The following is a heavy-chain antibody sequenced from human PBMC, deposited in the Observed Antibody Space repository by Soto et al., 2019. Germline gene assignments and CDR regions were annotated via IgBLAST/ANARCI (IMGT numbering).Heavy chain of an antibody. J-gene: IGHJ6*03. D-gene: IGHD4-17*01. V-gene: IGHV3-20*01. Sequence: PGGSLRLSCAASGFTFDDYGMSWVRQAPGKGLEWVSGINWNGGSTGYADSVKGRFTISRDNAKNSLYLQMNSLRAEDTALYHCARVMTTVTTDYYYYMDVWGKGTTVTVSS. CDR2: INWNGGST. CDR1: GFTFDDYG. CDR3: ARVMTTVTTDYYYYMDV.